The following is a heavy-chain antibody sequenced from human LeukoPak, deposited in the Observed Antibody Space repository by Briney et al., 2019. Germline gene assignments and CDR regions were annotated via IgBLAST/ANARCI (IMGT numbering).Heavy chain of an antibody. V-gene: IGHV4-59*08. J-gene: IGHJ4*02. D-gene: IGHD2-15*01. CDR1: GGSISRYY. CDR2: IQDSGNT. CDR3: ARHYCSGGSCKPDY. Sequence: SETLSLTCTVSGGSISRYYWSWIRQPPGKGLEWIGYIQDSGNTNYNPSLKSRVTISVDTSKNHFSLKLNSVTAADTAVYYCARHYCSGGSCKPDYWGQGTLVTVSS.